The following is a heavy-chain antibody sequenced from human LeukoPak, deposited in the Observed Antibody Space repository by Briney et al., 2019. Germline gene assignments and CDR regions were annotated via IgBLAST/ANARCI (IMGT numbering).Heavy chain of an antibody. CDR2: ISSSGSTI. CDR1: GFTFSSYE. CDR3: AREEDAFDY. V-gene: IGHV3-48*03. Sequence: SGGSLRLSCAASGFTFSSYEMNWVRQAPGKGLEWVSYISSSGSTIYYADSVKGRSTISRDNAKNSLYLQMNSLRAEDTAVYYCAREEDAFDYWGQGTLVTVSS. J-gene: IGHJ4*02.